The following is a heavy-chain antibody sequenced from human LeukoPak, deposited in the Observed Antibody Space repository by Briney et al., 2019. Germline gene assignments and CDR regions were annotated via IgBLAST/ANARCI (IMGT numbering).Heavy chain of an antibody. D-gene: IGHD4-17*01. CDR3: ARDKDGDYFDY. CDR2: IKQDGSEK. CDR1: GFTFRTYW. Sequence: PGGSLRLSCEVSGFTFRTYWMSWVRQAPGKGLEWVANIKQDGSEKYYVDSVKGRFTISRDNAKNSLYLQMNSLRAEDTAVYYCARDKDGDYFDYWGQGTLVTVSS. J-gene: IGHJ4*02. V-gene: IGHV3-7*01.